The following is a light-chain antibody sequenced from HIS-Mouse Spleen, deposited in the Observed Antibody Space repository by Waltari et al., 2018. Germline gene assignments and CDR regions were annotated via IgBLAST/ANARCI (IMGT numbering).Light chain of an antibody. CDR3: YSTDSSGNHWV. CDR2: EDS. CDR1: ALPKKY. J-gene: IGLJ3*02. V-gene: IGLV3-10*01. Sequence: SYELTQPPSVSVSPGQTARITCSGDALPKKYHYWYQQNSGQAPVLVIYEDSKRPSGIPERFSGSSSGTMATLTISGAQVEDEADYYCYSTDSSGNHWVFGGGTKLTVL.